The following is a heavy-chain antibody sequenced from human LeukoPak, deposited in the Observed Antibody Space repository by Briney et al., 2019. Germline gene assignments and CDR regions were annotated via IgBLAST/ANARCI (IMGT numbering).Heavy chain of an antibody. D-gene: IGHD4-17*01. J-gene: IGHJ3*02. V-gene: IGHV1-18*01. Sequence: GASVKVSCKASGYTFINYGISWARQAPGQGLEWMGWISAYNGKTNSAQKVLDRVTLTIDTSTRTAYMELRSLRSDDTAVYYCARFVGDYGIEATFDIWGQGTMVTVSS. CDR2: ISAYNGKT. CDR3: ARFVGDYGIEATFDI. CDR1: GYTFINYG.